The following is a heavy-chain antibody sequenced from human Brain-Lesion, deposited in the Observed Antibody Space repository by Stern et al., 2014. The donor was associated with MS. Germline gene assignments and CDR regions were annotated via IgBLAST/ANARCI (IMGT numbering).Heavy chain of an antibody. CDR1: GGSVSSGSRY. J-gene: IGHJ4*02. Sequence: VQLVESGPGLVKPSQTLSLTCTVSGGSVSSGSRYWSWIRQHPGKGLEWIGYISYSGNPYYSPSLQSRLTISMDTSKNQFSLKLRSVTAADTAIYYGARVTEFLRFFYPDYWGQGTLVTVSS. D-gene: IGHD3-3*01. V-gene: IGHV4-31*03. CDR2: ISYSGNP. CDR3: ARVTEFLRFFYPDY.